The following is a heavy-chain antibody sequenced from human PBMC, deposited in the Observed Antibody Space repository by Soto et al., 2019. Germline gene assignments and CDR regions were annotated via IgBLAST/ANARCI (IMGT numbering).Heavy chain of an antibody. CDR1: GGTFSSYA. J-gene: IGHJ6*02. Sequence: SVKVSCKASGGTFSSYAISWVRQAPGQGLEWMGGIIPIFGTANYAQKFQGRVTITADESTSTAYMELSSLRSEDTAVYYCARPQSIAVAGKPYNYYYYHYGMDVWGQGTTVTVSS. CDR3: ARPQSIAVAGKPYNYYYYHYGMDV. D-gene: IGHD6-19*01. V-gene: IGHV1-69*13. CDR2: IIPIFGTA.